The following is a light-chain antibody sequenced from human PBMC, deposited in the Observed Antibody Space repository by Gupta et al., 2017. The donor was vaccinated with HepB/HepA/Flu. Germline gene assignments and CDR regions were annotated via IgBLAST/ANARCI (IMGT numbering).Light chain of an antibody. CDR2: RAS. CDR3: QHCCSSPLT. CDR1: QTVSISS. J-gene: IGKJ5*01. Sequence: ENVLTHAPGTMPLSLGERATLSCMASQTVSISSIAWYQQILGQAPRLVIYRASSRAPGLPDRFSVSGSGTDFTLTIIILAPEDFALYYSQHCCSSPLTFGQGTRLEIK. V-gene: IGKV3-20*01.